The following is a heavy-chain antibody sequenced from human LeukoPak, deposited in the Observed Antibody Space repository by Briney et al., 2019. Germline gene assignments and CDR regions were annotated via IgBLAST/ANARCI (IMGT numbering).Heavy chain of an antibody. V-gene: IGHV3-9*01. CDR1: GFTFDDYA. CDR2: ISWNSGSI. J-gene: IGHJ4*02. CDR3: AKGYRIAVAGLFDY. D-gene: IGHD6-19*01. Sequence: GGSLRLSCAASGFTFDDYAMHWVRQAPGKGLEWVSGISWNSGSIGYADSVKGRFTISRDNAKNSLYLQMNSLRAEDTALYYCAKGYRIAVAGLFDYWGQGTLVTVSS.